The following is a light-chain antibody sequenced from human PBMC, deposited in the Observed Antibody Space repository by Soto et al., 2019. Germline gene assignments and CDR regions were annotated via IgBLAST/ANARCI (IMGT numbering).Light chain of an antibody. CDR1: QDIASY. Sequence: IQLTQSPSSLSASIGDRVTITCRASQDIASYLAWYQQKPGNAPKLLIYAASTLHSGVPSRFSGSGSGTDFTLNTSSLQPEDFVAYYGQQLNGNLLFGQGTKLEIK. CDR3: QQLNGNLL. J-gene: IGKJ2*01. CDR2: AAS. V-gene: IGKV1-9*01.